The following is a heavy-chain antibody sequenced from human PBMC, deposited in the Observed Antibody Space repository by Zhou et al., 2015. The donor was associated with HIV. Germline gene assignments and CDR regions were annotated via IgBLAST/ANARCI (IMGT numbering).Heavy chain of an antibody. CDR1: GGTFGSYH. D-gene: IGHD3-3*01. V-gene: IGHV1-69*01. J-gene: IGHJ5*01. CDR3: ARLGVQVDDAADS. CDR2: LLPIFGSP. Sequence: QVQLVQSGAEVKKPGSSVKVSCKASGGTFGSYHISWVRQAPGQGLEWMGGLLPIFGSPHYSQKFQGKVTITADESTSTAYMELSSLRFEDSAVFYCARLGVQVDDAADSWGQGTLVTVST.